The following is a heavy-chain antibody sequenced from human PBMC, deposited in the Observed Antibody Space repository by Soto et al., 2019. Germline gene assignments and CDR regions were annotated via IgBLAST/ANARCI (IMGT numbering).Heavy chain of an antibody. J-gene: IGHJ4*02. D-gene: IGHD5-18*01. Sequence: ASVKVSCKASGYIFTDCYMHWVRQAPGQELGWMGRINPNSGGTNYAQKFQGWVTMTRDTSISTAYMELSRLRSDDTAAYYCARVRSMDTAMAYFDYWGQGTLVTVSS. CDR1: GYIFTDCY. CDR3: ARVRSMDTAMAYFDY. CDR2: INPNSGGT. V-gene: IGHV1-2*04.